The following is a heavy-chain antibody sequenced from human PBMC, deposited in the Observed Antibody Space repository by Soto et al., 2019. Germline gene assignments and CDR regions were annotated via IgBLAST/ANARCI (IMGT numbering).Heavy chain of an antibody. Sequence: EVQLVESGGGLVQPGGSLKLSCAASGFTFSGSAMHWVRQASGKGLEWVGRIRSKANSYATAYAASVKGRVTISRDDSKNTADLQMNSLKTEDTAVYCWTRRLQAAAGDYWGQGTLVTVSA. CDR1: GFTFSGSA. CDR2: IRSKANSYAT. J-gene: IGHJ4*02. V-gene: IGHV3-73*01. CDR3: TRRLQAAAGDY. D-gene: IGHD6-13*01.